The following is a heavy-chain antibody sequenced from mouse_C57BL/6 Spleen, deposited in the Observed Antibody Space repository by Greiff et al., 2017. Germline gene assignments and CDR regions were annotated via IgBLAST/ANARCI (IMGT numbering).Heavy chain of an antibody. CDR2: IDPSDSET. CDR3: ARGNLAPNYYYAMDC. J-gene: IGHJ4*01. CDR1: GYTFTSYW. V-gene: IGHV1-52*01. Sequence: QVQLQQPGAELVRPGSSVKLSCKASGYTFTSYWMHWVKQRPIQGLEWIGNIDPSDSETHFNQKFKDKATLTVDKSSSTAYMQLRSLTSEDSAVYYSARGNLAPNYYYAMDCWGQGTSVTGSS. D-gene: IGHD6-1*01.